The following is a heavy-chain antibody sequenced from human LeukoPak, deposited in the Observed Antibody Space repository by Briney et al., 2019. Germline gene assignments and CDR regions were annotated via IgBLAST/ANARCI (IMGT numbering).Heavy chain of an antibody. J-gene: IGHJ4*02. V-gene: IGHV4-59*08. Sequence: SETLSLTCTVSAASIRNNHWSWIRQPPGEGLEWIGYIYSTGSTSYNPSLKSRVTISVDTSKNQFSLNLTSVTAADTAVYYCARRFYYDGHHDSWGQGTLVSVSS. D-gene: IGHD3-22*01. CDR2: IYSTGST. CDR1: AASIRNNH. CDR3: ARRFYYDGHHDS.